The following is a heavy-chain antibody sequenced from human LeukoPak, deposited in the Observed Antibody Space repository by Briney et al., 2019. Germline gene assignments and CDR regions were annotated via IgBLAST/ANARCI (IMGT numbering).Heavy chain of an antibody. D-gene: IGHD6-13*01. CDR1: GGSFSGYY. CDR3: ARVVEDSSSWYGGWFDP. Sequence: SETLSLTCAVYGGSFSGYYWSWIRQPPGKGLEWIGEINHSGSTNYNPSLKSRVTISVDTSKNQFSLKLSSVTAADTAVYYCARVVEDSSSWYGGWFDPWGQGTLVTVYS. V-gene: IGHV4-34*01. J-gene: IGHJ5*02. CDR2: INHSGST.